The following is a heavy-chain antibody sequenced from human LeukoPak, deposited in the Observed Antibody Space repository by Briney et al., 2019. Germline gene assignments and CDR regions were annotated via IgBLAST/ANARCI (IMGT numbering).Heavy chain of an antibody. D-gene: IGHD6-13*01. V-gene: IGHV3-7*01. J-gene: IGHJ6*03. CDR2: IKQDGSEK. CDR3: ARGVGSSSHYYYYMDV. Sequence: PGGSLRLSCAASGFTFSSYWMSWVRQAPGKGLEWVANIKQDGSEKYYVDSVKGRFTISRDNAKNSLYPQMNSLRAEDTAVYYCARGVGSSSHYYYYMDVWGKGTTVTVSS. CDR1: GFTFSSYW.